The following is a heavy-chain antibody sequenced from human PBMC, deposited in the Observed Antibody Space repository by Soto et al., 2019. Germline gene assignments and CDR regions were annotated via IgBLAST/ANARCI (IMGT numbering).Heavy chain of an antibody. CDR1: GFTFSSYA. Sequence: EVQLLESGGGLVQPGGSLRLSCAASGFTFSSYAMSWVRQAPGKGLEWVSAISGSGGSTYYADSVKGRFTISRDNPKNTLYLQMNSLRAEDTAVYYCAKDTLRFYDSSGPLDYWGQGTLVTVSS. D-gene: IGHD3-22*01. J-gene: IGHJ4*02. V-gene: IGHV3-23*01. CDR3: AKDTLRFYDSSGPLDY. CDR2: ISGSGGST.